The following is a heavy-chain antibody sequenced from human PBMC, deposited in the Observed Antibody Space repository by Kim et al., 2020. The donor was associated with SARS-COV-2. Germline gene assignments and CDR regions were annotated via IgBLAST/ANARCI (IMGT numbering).Heavy chain of an antibody. CDR2: ISYDGSNK. J-gene: IGHJ6*02. V-gene: IGHV3-30*04. Sequence: GGSLRLSCAASGFTFSSYAMNWVRQAPGKGLEWVAVISYDGSNKYYADSVKGRFTISSDNSTNTLYLQMNSLRAEDTAVYYCARDLATTRGYSYGYRYYYGMDVWGQGTTVTVSS. CDR1: GFTFSSYA. CDR3: ARDLATTRGYSYGYRYYYGMDV. D-gene: IGHD5-18*01.